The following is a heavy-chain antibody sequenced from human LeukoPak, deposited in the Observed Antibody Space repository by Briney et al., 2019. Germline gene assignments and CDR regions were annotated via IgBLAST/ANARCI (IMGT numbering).Heavy chain of an antibody. CDR2: TNPSGGST. J-gene: IGHJ3*02. D-gene: IGHD2-2*01. CDR1: GYTFTSYY. V-gene: IGHV1-46*01. Sequence: ASVKVSCKASGYTFTSYYMHWVRQAPGQGLEWMGITNPSGGSTSYAQKFQGRVTMTRDTSTSTVYMELSSLRSEDTAVYYCAREGHQLLSAFDIWGQGTMVTVSS. CDR3: AREGHQLLSAFDI.